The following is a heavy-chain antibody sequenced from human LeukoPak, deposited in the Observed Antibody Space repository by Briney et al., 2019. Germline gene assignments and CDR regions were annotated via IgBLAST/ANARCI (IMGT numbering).Heavy chain of an antibody. CDR3: ARGRQNWNHNRGNWFDP. V-gene: IGHV4-34*01. D-gene: IGHD1-14*01. J-gene: IGHJ5*02. Sequence: SKTLSLTCAVYGGSFSGYYWSWIRQPPGKGLEWIGEINHSGSTNYNPSLKSRVTISVDTSKNQFSLKLSSVTAADTAVYYCARGRQNWNHNRGNWFDPWGQGTLVTVSS. CDR1: GGSFSGYY. CDR2: INHSGST.